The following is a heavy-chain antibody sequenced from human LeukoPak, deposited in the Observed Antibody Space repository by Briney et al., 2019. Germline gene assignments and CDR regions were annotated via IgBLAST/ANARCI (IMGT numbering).Heavy chain of an antibody. CDR2: INPNSGNT. Sequence: ASVKVSCKASGYTFTSYDINWVRQATGQGLEWMGWINPNSGNTGYAQKFQGRVTITRNTSISTAYMELSSLRSEDTAVYYCAREAQPFGWSGYYAFYMDVWGKGTTVTVSS. J-gene: IGHJ6*03. D-gene: IGHD3-3*01. CDR1: GYTFTSYD. V-gene: IGHV1-8*03. CDR3: AREAQPFGWSGYYAFYMDV.